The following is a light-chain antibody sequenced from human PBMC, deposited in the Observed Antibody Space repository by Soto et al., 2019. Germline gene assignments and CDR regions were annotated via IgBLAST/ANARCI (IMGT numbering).Light chain of an antibody. CDR1: SSDVGGYNY. CDR3: NSYTGKYTGV. V-gene: IGLV2-14*01. J-gene: IGLJ1*01. Sequence: QSVLTQPASVSGSPGQSITISCTGTSSDVGGYNYVSWYQQHPGKAPKLIIYEVSKRPSGVSNRFSGSKSGNTASLTISGLQAEDEADYYCNSYTGKYTGVFGTGTKLTVL. CDR2: EVS.